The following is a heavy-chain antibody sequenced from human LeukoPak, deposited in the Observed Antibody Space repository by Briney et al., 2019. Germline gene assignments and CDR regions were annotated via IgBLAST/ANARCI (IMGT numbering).Heavy chain of an antibody. V-gene: IGHV1-69*13. J-gene: IGHJ3*02. CDR3: ARGLDSFDAFDI. CDR2: IIPIFGTA. D-gene: IGHD2-15*01. Sequence: SVKVSCKASGGSFSSYAISWVRQAPGQGLEWMGGIIPIFGTANYAQKFQGRVTITADESTSTAYMEVSGRRSEDTAVYYCARGLDSFDAFDIWGQGTMVTVSS. CDR1: GGSFSSYA.